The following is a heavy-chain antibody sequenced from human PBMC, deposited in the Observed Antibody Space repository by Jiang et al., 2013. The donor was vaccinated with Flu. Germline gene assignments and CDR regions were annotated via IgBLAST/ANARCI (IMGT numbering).Heavy chain of an antibody. D-gene: IGHD2-2*01. J-gene: IGHJ4*02. CDR3: ARGGSRAPPLGSIWGNVVPAATGADY. CDR2: ISAYNGNT. Sequence: EVKKPGASVKVSCKASGYTFTSYGISWVRQAPGQGLEWMGWISAYNGNTNYAQKLQGRVTMTTDTSASTAYMELSSLRSEDTAVYYCARGGSRAPPLGSIWGNVVPAATGADYWGQGTLVTVSS. V-gene: IGHV1-18*01. CDR1: GYTFTSYG.